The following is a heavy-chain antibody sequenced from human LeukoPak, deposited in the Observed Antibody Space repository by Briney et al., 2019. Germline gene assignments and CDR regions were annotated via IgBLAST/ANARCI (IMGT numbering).Heavy chain of an antibody. V-gene: IGHV4-39*01. CDR2: IYYTGST. CDR1: GGSISGYH. CDR3: ARRGTGAPFDP. J-gene: IGHJ5*02. D-gene: IGHD1-1*01. Sequence: PSETLSLTCTVSGGSISGYHWSWIRQPPGKGLEWIGSIYYTGSTFYNPSLKSRVTISVDTSKNQFSLKLNSVTAADTAVYYCARRGTGAPFDPWGLGTLVTVSS.